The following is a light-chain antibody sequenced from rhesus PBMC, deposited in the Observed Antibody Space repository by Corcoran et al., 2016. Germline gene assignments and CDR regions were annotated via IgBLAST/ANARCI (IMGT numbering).Light chain of an antibody. CDR2: GAS. CDR3: QETSNLYS. J-gene: IGKJ2*01. CDR1: QRVSIS. Sequence: EIVMTQSPATLSLSPGETATISCRTSQRVSISLAWYQQKPGQAPRLLIYGASSRATGIPDRFSGSGAGTDFTRTISSLEPEDFAVYYCQETSNLYSFGQGTKVEIK. V-gene: IGKV3-31*02.